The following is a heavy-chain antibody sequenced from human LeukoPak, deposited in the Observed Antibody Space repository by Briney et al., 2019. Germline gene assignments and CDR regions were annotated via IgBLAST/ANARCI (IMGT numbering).Heavy chain of an antibody. J-gene: IGHJ4*02. CDR1: GFPFNSYW. Sequence: GGSLRLSCAASGFPFNSYWMSWVRQAPGQGLEWVANIKQDGSEKYYVDSVKGRFTISRDNAKNSLYLQMNSLRAEDTAIYYCARDNYYGSGTYGFESYWGQGTLVTVSS. CDR2: IKQDGSEK. V-gene: IGHV3-7*01. CDR3: ARDNYYGSGTYGFESY. D-gene: IGHD3-10*01.